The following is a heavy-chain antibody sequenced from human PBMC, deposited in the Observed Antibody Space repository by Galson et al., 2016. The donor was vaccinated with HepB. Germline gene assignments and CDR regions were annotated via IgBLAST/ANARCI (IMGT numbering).Heavy chain of an antibody. CDR1: DGSIRSSSFS. CDR2: VYRGKT. V-gene: IGHV4-39*01. D-gene: IGHD1-7*01. CDR3: ARAGLGTKASFDY. J-gene: IGHJ4*02. Sequence: SETLSLTCTVSDGSIRSSSFSWGWVRQPPGKGLEWIGTVYRGKTYYNPSLAGRVTISVGMSTDLFSLRLTSLTAADTAVYYCARAGLGTKASFDYWGQGTLVAVSS.